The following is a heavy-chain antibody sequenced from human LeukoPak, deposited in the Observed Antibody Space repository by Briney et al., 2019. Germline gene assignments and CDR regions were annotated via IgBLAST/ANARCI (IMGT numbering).Heavy chain of an antibody. CDR2: TYYRSKWYN. V-gene: IGHV6-1*01. Sequence: SQTLSLTCAISGDSVSSNSAAWNWIRQSPSRGLKWLGRTYYRSKWYNDYAVSVKSRITINPDTSKNQFSLQLNSVTPEDTAVYYCARAPMVRGVMYYYYYYMDVWGKGTTVTISS. CDR3: ARAPMVRGVMYYYYYYMDV. CDR1: GDSVSSNSAA. D-gene: IGHD3-10*01. J-gene: IGHJ6*03.